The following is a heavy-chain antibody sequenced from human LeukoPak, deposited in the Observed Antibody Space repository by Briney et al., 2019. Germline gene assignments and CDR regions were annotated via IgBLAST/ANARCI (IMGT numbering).Heavy chain of an antibody. V-gene: IGHV3-23*01. D-gene: IGHD1-14*01. CDR2: ISSNGADT. Sequence: GGSLRLSCAVSRFAFSTYAMAWVRQAPGQGLEYVSTISSNGADTYYADSVKGRFTISRDNSKNTLYLQMTSLRVEDTAVYYCANYRKPQGLDYWGQGTLVTVSS. CDR1: RFAFSTYA. CDR3: ANYRKPQGLDY. J-gene: IGHJ4*02.